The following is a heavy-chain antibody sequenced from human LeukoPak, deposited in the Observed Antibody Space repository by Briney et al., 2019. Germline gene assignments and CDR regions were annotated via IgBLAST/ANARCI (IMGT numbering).Heavy chain of an antibody. V-gene: IGHV3-30*02. D-gene: IGHD5-18*01. CDR2: IRCDGSNK. J-gene: IGHJ4*02. Sequence: GGSLRLSCAASGFTFSSYGMHWVRQAPGKGLEWVSFIRCDGSNKYYADSVKGLFTISRDNAKNTLYLQMNSLRTEDTSVYYCARGKKYRSGYTDSELGSGSFDYWGQGTLVTVSS. CDR3: ARGKKYRSGYTDSELGSGSFDY. CDR1: GFTFSSYG.